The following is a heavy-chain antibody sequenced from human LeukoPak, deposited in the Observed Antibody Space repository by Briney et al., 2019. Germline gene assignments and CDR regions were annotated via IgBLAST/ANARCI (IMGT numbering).Heavy chain of an antibody. CDR1: GFIFDDYA. CDR2: ISWNTGTI. CDR3: AKDAGGRWPLYYFDC. Sequence: GGSLRLSCAASGFIFDDYAMHWVRQVPGKGLEWVSGISWNTGTIGYADSVKGRFTISRDNAKNSLYLQMNSLRVEDTALYYRAKDAGGRWPLYYFDCWGQGTLVTVSS. V-gene: IGHV3-9*01. J-gene: IGHJ4*02. D-gene: IGHD2-21*02.